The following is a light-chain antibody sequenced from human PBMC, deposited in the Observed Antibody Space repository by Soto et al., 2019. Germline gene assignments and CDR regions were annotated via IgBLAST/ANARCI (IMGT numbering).Light chain of an antibody. Sequence: QSVLTQPASVSGSPGQSITISCTGTSSDVGAYNYVSWYQQDPGKAPKLMIYEVSNRPSGVSNRFSGSKSGNTASLTISGLQAEDEGDYYCSSYTSGSTWVFGGGTKLTVL. V-gene: IGLV2-14*01. CDR2: EVS. CDR1: SSDVGAYNY. CDR3: SSYTSGSTWV. J-gene: IGLJ3*02.